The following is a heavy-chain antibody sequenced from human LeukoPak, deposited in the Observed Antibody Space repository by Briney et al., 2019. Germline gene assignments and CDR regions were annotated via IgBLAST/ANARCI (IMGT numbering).Heavy chain of an antibody. V-gene: IGHV3-30*04. CDR2: ISYDGSNK. D-gene: IGHD5-18*01. CDR1: GFTFSSYA. Sequence: GGSLRLSCAASGFTFSSYAMHWVRQAPGKGLEWVAVISYDGSNKYYADSVKGRFTISRDNSKNTLNLQMNSLRAEDTAVYYCARDRREIKLWPREYYYYYMDVWGKGTTVTISS. CDR3: ARDRREIKLWPREYYYYYMDV. J-gene: IGHJ6*03.